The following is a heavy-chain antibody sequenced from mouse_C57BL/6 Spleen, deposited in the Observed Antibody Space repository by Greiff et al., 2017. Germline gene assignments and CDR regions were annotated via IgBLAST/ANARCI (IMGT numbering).Heavy chain of an antibody. D-gene: IGHD1-1*01. CDR3: ARSRYYGSSYVFMDY. J-gene: IGHJ4*01. V-gene: IGHV1-64*01. Sequence: QVHVKQPGAELVKPGASVKLSCKASGYTFTSYWMHWVKQRPGQGLEWIGMIHPNSGSTNYNEKFKSKATLTVDKSSSTAYMQLSSLTSEDSAVXYCARSRYYGSSYVFMDYWGQGTSVTVSS. CDR2: IHPNSGST. CDR1: GYTFTSYW.